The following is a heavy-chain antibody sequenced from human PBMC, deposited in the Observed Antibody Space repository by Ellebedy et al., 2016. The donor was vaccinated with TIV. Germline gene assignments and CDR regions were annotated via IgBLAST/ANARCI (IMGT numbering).Heavy chain of an antibody. CDR1: GFTFSIYG. V-gene: IGHV3-33*01. CDR2: IWHDGSHS. D-gene: IGHD1-26*01. Sequence: GESLKISCAASGFTFSIYGMHWVRPAPGKGLEWVGIIWHDGSHSYYADSVKGRFTISRDNSKNTVDLQMNSLRADDTAVYYCASELVGTTDFDYWGQGTLVTVSS. CDR3: ASELVGTTDFDY. J-gene: IGHJ4*02.